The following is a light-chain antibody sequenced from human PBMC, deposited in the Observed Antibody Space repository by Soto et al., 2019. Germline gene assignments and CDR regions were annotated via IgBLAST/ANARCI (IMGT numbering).Light chain of an antibody. J-gene: IGLJ2*01. CDR3: CSYAGRYTVL. Sequence: QSVLTQPRSVSGSPGHSVTISCTGTSSDVAAYNYVSWYQQHPGKAPKLMIYDVTKRPSGVPDRFSGSKSGNMASLTISGLQAEDEADYYCCSYAGRYTVLFGGGTKLTVL. CDR1: SSDVAAYNY. CDR2: DVT. V-gene: IGLV2-11*01.